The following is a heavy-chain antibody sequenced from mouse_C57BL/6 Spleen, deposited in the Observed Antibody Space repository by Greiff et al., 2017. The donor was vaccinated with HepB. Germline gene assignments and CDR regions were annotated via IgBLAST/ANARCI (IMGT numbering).Heavy chain of an antibody. J-gene: IGHJ2*01. D-gene: IGHD2-1*01. Sequence: VKLVESGPGLVAPSQSLSITCTVSGFSLTSYAISWVRQPPGKGLEWLGVIWTGGGTNYNSALKSRLSISKDNSKSQIFLKMNSLQTDDTARYYCARKGDGNTLGNFDYWGQGTTLTVSS. CDR3: ARKGDGNTLGNFDY. CDR2: IWTGGGT. V-gene: IGHV2-9-1*01. CDR1: GFSLTSYA.